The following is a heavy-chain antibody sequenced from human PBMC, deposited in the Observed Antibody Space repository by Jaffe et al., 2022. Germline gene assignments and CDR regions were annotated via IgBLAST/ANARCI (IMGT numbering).Heavy chain of an antibody. Sequence: QVQLQESGPGLVKPSETLSLTCAVSGYSISSGYYWGWIRQPPGKGLEWIGSIYHSGSTYYNPSLKSRVTISVDTSKNQFSLKLSSVTAADTAVYYCARHARSSTGYYMDVWGKGTTVTVSS. CDR3: ARHARSSTGYYMDV. CDR1: GYSISSGYY. D-gene: IGHD2-2*01. V-gene: IGHV4-38-2*01. CDR2: IYHSGST. J-gene: IGHJ6*03.